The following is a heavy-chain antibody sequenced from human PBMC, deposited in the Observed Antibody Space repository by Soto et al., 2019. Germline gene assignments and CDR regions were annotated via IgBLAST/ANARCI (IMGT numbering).Heavy chain of an antibody. Sequence: QVQLVQSGVEVKKPGASVKVSCKASGYTFTSYGIGWVRQAPGQGLEWMGWITVNSGNTNYPQKLQGRVTMTTDTSTRTAYMEVRSLTSGDTAVYYCGRGLGGGWYYFDYWGQGTLVTVSS. J-gene: IGHJ4*02. CDR1: GYTFTSYG. D-gene: IGHD6-19*01. CDR3: GRGLGGGWYYFDY. CDR2: ITVNSGNT. V-gene: IGHV1-18*01.